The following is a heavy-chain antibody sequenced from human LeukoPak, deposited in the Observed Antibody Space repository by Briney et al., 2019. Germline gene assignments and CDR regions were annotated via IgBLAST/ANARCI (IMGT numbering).Heavy chain of an antibody. V-gene: IGHV3-23*01. CDR3: AVSPMGGDYARQQKYFQH. D-gene: IGHD4-17*01. J-gene: IGHJ1*01. CDR2: ISGSGGST. Sequence: AGGSLRLSCAASGFTFSSYAMSWVRQAPGKGLEWVSAISGSGGSTYYADSVKGRFTISRDNSKNTLYLQMNSLRAEDTAVYYCAVSPMGGDYARQQKYFQHWGQGTLVTVSS. CDR1: GFTFSSYA.